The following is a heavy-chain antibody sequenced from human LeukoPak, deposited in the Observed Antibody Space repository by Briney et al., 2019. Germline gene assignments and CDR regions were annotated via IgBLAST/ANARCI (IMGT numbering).Heavy chain of an antibody. D-gene: IGHD3-3*01. J-gene: IGHJ3*02. CDR3: AREARTIFGVVIKNAFDI. V-gene: IGHV1-18*01. CDR2: ISAYNGNT. Sequence: ASVKVSCKASGGTFSSYAISWVRQAPGQGLEWMGWISAYNGNTNYAQKLQGRVTMTTDTSTSTAYMELRSLRSDDTAVYYCAREARTIFGVVIKNAFDIWGQGTMVTVSS. CDR1: GGTFSSYA.